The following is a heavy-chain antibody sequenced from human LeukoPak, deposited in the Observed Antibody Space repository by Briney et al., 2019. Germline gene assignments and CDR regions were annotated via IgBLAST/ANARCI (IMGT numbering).Heavy chain of an antibody. D-gene: IGHD3-9*01. CDR2: IYYSESA. Sequence: KPSETLSLTCTVSGDSVSNYYWSWIRQPPGKRLEWIGCIYYSESATYNPSLKSRVTISLDTSKNQFFLKLSSVTAADTAVYYCASKRSFDLWGQGTLVTVSS. J-gene: IGHJ4*02. V-gene: IGHV4-59*02. CDR1: GDSVSNYY. CDR3: ASKRSFDL.